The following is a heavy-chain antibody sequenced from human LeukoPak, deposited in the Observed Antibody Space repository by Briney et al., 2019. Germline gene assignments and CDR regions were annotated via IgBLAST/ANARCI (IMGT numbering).Heavy chain of an antibody. CDR2: IYTSGST. CDR3: ARESVSGRSYYYYYYMDV. Sequence: KASETLSLTCTVSGGSISSYYWSWIRQPAGKGLEWIGRIYTSGSTNYNPSLKSRVTISVDTSKNQFSLKLSSVTAADTAVYYCARESVSGRSYYYYYYMDVWGKGTTVTISS. CDR1: GGSISSYY. V-gene: IGHV4-4*07. J-gene: IGHJ6*03. D-gene: IGHD5/OR15-5a*01.